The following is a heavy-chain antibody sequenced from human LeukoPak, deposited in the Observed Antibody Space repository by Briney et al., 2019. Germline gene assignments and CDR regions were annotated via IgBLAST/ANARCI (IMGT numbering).Heavy chain of an antibody. D-gene: IGHD4-17*01. J-gene: IGHJ6*02. Sequence: ASVKVSCKASGYTFTSYGISWVRQAPGQGLEWMGWISAYNGNTNYAQKLQGRVTLTTDTSTSTAYMELRSLRSDGTAVYYCARDRTVPSQSLNYYYCMDVWGQGTTVTVSS. CDR2: ISAYNGNT. CDR3: ARDRTVPSQSLNYYYCMDV. V-gene: IGHV1-18*01. CDR1: GYTFTSYG.